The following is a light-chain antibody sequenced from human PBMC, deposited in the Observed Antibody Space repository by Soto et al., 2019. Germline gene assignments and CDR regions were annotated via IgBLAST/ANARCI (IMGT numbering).Light chain of an antibody. J-gene: IGLJ3*02. CDR1: SSNIGAGYD. V-gene: IGLV1-40*01. CDR3: QSYDSSLNDWV. CDR2: VNN. Sequence: QSVLTQPPSVSGAPGQRVTISCTGSSSNIGAGYDVHWYQQIPGAAPKLLIFVNNNRPSGVPDRFSGSKSATSASLAITGLQAADEADYYCQSYDSSLNDWVFGGGTKLTVL.